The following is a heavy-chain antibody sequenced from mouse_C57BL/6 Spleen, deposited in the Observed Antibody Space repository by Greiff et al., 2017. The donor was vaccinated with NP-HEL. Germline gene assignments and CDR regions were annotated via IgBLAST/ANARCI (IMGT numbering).Heavy chain of an antibody. J-gene: IGHJ4*01. D-gene: IGHD1-1*02. CDR1: GYTFTDYY. V-gene: IGHV1-76*01. CDR2: IYPGSGNT. Sequence: QVQLQQSGAELVRPGASVKLSCKASGYTFTDYYINWVKQRPGQGLEWIARIYPGSGNTYYNEKFKGKATLTAAKSSSTAYMQLSSLTSEDSAVYFCARRNYDYYAMDYWGQGTSVTVSS. CDR3: ARRNYDYYAMDY.